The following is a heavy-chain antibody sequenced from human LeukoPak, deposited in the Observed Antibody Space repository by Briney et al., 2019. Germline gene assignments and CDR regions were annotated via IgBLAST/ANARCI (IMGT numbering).Heavy chain of an antibody. J-gene: IGHJ4*02. Sequence: PSQTPSLTCTVSGGSISSGSYYWSWIRQPAGKGLEWIGRIYTSGSTNYNPSLKSRVTISVDTSKNQFSLKLSSVTAADTAVYYCASTDFLAAAGPFDYWGQGTLVTVSS. CDR3: ASTDFLAAAGPFDY. V-gene: IGHV4-61*02. CDR1: GGSISSGSYY. D-gene: IGHD6-13*01. CDR2: IYTSGST.